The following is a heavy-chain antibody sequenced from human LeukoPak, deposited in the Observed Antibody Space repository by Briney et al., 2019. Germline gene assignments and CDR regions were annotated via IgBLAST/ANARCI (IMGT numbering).Heavy chain of an antibody. J-gene: IGHJ6*03. Sequence: ASVKVSCKASGYTFTSYDINWVRQATGQGLEWMGWMNPNSGNTGYAQKFQGRVTMTRNTSISTAYMELSSLRSEDTAVYYCARGRHYYYYMDVWGKGTMVTVSS. CDR2: MNPNSGNT. CDR3: ARGRHYYYYMDV. CDR1: GYTFTSYD. V-gene: IGHV1-8*01.